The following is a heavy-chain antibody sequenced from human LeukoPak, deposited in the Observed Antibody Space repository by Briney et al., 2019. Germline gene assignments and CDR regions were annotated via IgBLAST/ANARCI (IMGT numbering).Heavy chain of an antibody. CDR1: GFSFSSYA. J-gene: IGHJ4*02. Sequence: GGSLRLSCATSGFSFSSYAMSWVRQAPGKGLEWASAMSSSDDGRYYAASVRGRFTISRDTSRSTLYLQMNSLRAEDAAVYYCAKAPVTSCRGAFCYPFDYWGQGTLVTVSS. CDR3: AKAPVTSCRGAFCYPFDY. D-gene: IGHD2-15*01. V-gene: IGHV3-23*01. CDR2: MSSSDDGR.